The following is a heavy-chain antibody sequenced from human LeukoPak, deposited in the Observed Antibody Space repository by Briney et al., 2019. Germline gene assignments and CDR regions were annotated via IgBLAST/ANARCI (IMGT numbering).Heavy chain of an antibody. V-gene: IGHV1-46*01. D-gene: IGHD2/OR15-2a*01. CDR3: ARLSESPDY. J-gene: IGHJ4*02. CDR1: GYTFTSCY. Sequence: ASVKVSCKASGYTFTSCYVHWVRQAPGQGLEWMGIIDPGGGTTTYAQRFQGRVTMTRDTSTSTLYMELSSLRSEDTAVYYCARLSESPDYWGQGTLVTVSS. CDR2: IDPGGGTT.